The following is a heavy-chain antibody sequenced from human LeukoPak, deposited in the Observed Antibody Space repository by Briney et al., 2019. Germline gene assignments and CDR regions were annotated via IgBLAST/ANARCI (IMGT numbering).Heavy chain of an antibody. D-gene: IGHD2-8*01. CDR2: ITGSGSNT. Sequence: GGSLGLPCAASGFTFSSHAMAWVRQTPGKGLEWISTITGSGSNTYYAASVKGRFTISRDNSKDTLYLQLDSLRAEDTAIYYCAKVSVGPLSRPTHVALYYGMDVWGQGTTVTVSS. J-gene: IGHJ6*02. CDR3: AKVSVGPLSRPTHVALYYGMDV. V-gene: IGHV3-23*01. CDR1: GFTFSSHA.